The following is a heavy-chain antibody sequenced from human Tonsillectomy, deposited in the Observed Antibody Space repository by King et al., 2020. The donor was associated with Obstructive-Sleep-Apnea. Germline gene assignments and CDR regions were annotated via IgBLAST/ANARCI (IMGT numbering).Heavy chain of an antibody. V-gene: IGHV1-8*01. Sequence: VQLVQSGAEVKKPGASVKVSCQASGYTFTNYDIIWVRQATGQGLEWMGWMNPNSGNIGYAQKFQGRVALTRNNSISTAYMELSSLISEDTAVYYCARRRGAGSSDYWGQGTLVTVSS. J-gene: IGHJ4*02. CDR3: ARRRGAGSSDY. CDR2: MNPNSGNI. CDR1: GYTFTNYD. D-gene: IGHD2-2*01.